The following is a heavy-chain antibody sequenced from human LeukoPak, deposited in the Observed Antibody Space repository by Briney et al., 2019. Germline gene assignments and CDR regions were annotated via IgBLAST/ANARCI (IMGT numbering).Heavy chain of an antibody. D-gene: IGHD2-8*01. Sequence: SETLSLTCAVYGGSFSGYYWSWIRQSPGKGLEWIGEINHSGSTNYNPSLKSRVTISVDTSKNQFSLKLSSVTAADTAVYYCARAVEVYAAVDYWGQGTLVTVSS. CDR3: ARAVEVYAAVDY. CDR2: INHSGST. CDR1: GGSFSGYY. J-gene: IGHJ4*02. V-gene: IGHV4-34*01.